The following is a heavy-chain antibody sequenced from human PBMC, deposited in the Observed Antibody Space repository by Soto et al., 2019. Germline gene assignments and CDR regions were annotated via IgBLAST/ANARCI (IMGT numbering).Heavy chain of an antibody. D-gene: IGHD3-3*01. V-gene: IGHV4-59*08. Sequence: SETLSLTCTVSGGSISSYYWSWIRQPPGKGLERIGYIYYSGSTNYNPSLKSRVTISVDTSKNQFSLKLSSVTAADTAVYYCASHVIDYDFCSCYEIPRDCYQHWGHTTLVT. CDR1: GGSISSYY. J-gene: IGHJ4*01. CDR2: IYYSGST. CDR3: ASHVIDYDFCSCYEIPRDCYQH.